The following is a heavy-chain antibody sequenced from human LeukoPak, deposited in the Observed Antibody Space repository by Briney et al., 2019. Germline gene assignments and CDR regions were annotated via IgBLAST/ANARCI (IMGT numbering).Heavy chain of an antibody. J-gene: IGHJ4*02. V-gene: IGHV4-39*01. Sequence: SETLSLICTVSGASISSSSYYWGWIRQPPGKGLDWIGSIYYSGSTYYNPSLKSRVTISVDTSKNQFSLKLSSVTAADTAVYYCARHYHYGSGTYIPFDYWGQGTLVTVSS. CDR2: IYYSGST. CDR3: ARHYHYGSGTYIPFDY. CDR1: GASISSSSYY. D-gene: IGHD3-10*01.